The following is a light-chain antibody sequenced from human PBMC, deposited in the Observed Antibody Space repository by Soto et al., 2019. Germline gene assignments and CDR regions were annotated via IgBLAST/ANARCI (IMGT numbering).Light chain of an antibody. CDR2: GAS. CDR1: QSVGTN. V-gene: IGKV3-15*01. J-gene: IGKJ5*01. CDR3: QQYDNWPIT. Sequence: IVLTQSPGTLSVSQGDRVTLSCRASQSVGTNLAWYQQKPGQAPRLLILGASTRASGIPAKFSGSGSGTEFTLSIGSLQSEDLALYYCQQYDNWPITFGQGTRLE.